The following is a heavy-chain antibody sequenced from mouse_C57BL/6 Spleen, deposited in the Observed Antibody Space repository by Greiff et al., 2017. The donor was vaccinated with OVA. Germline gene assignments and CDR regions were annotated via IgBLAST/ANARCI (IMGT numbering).Heavy chain of an antibody. V-gene: IGHV1-82*01. CDR1: GYAFSSSW. CDR3: ARRGTVVATGFDY. J-gene: IGHJ2*01. Sequence: VQLQQSGPELVKPGASVKISCKASGYAFSSSWMNWVKQRPGKGLEWIGRIYPGDGDTNYNGKFKGKATLTADKSSSTAYMQLSSLTSEDSAVYFCARRGTVVATGFDYWGQGTTLTVSS. D-gene: IGHD1-1*01. CDR2: IYPGDGDT.